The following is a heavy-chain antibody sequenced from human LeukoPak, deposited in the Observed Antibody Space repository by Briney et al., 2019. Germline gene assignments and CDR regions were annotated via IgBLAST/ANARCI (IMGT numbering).Heavy chain of an antibody. CDR3: ARAGYSSRAYYFDY. D-gene: IGHD6-13*01. CDR1: GFTFSSYR. CDR2: IKQDGSEK. J-gene: IGHJ4*02. Sequence: PGGSLRLSCAASGFTFSSYRMSWVRQAPGKGLEWVANIKQDGSEKYYVDSVKGRFTISRDNAKNSLYLQMNSLRAEDTAVYYCARAGYSSRAYYFDYWGQGTLVTVSS. V-gene: IGHV3-7*01.